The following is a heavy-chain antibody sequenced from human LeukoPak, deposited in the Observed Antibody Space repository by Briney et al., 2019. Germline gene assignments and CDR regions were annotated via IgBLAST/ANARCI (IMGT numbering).Heavy chain of an antibody. V-gene: IGHV3-23*01. J-gene: IGHJ4*02. CDR1: GFTFSSYA. D-gene: IGHD3-9*01. Sequence: GGSLRLSCAASGFTFSSYAMSWVRQAPGKGLEWVSAISGSGGSTYYADSVKGRLTISRDNSKNTLYLQMNSLRAEDTAVYYCATRMTFNYDILTGYLASDYWGQGTLVTVSS. CDR2: ISGSGGST. CDR3: ATRMTFNYDILTGYLASDY.